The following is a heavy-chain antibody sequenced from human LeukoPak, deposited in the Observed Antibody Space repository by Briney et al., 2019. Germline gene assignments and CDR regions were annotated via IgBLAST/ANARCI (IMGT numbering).Heavy chain of an antibody. CDR2: IHHSGST. CDR3: ARVEVRGVITSFDY. Sequence: PSETLSLTCAVSGDSISSSNWWSWVRQPPGEGLEWIGEIHHSGSTNYNPSLKSRVTMSVDKSKNQFSLKLSSVTAADTAVYYCARVEVRGVITSFDYWGQGTLVTVSS. D-gene: IGHD3-10*01. V-gene: IGHV4-4*02. J-gene: IGHJ4*02. CDR1: GDSISSSNW.